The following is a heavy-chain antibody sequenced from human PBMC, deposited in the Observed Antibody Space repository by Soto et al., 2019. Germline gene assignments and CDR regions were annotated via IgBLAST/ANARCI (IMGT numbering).Heavy chain of an antibody. CDR2: ISSSGSTI. CDR1: VFTVSSSE. Sequence: GGALRVSCAAPVFTVSSSEMNWVREAPGQGLEWVSYISSSGSTIYYADSVKGRFTISRDNAKNSLYLQMSSLIAEDTAVYYCARDQGGMDVWGQGTTVTVSS. CDR3: ARDQGGMDV. J-gene: IGHJ6*02. V-gene: IGHV3-48*03.